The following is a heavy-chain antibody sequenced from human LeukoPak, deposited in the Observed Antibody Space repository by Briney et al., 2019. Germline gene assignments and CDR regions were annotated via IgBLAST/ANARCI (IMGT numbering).Heavy chain of an antibody. CDR1: GYNFISYF. D-gene: IGHD2-8*01. Sequence: SSVKVSCKASGYNFISYFMHWVRQAPGQGLEWMGIVNPSGGSTNYAQKFQDRVTMTRDTSTSTVYMELSSLKSEDTAVYYCARAEVVLVDAVRYYYYGMDVWGQGTTVTVSS. CDR2: VNPSGGST. V-gene: IGHV1-46*01. CDR3: ARAEVVLVDAVRYYYYGMDV. J-gene: IGHJ6*02.